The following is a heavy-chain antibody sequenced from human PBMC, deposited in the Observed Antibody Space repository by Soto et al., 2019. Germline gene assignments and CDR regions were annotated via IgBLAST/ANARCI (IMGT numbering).Heavy chain of an antibody. CDR1: GYTFATST. Sequence: QLQLVQSGPEAKKPGASVKVSCKASGYTFATSTMSWLRQAPGQGPEWTGWIKADSGNTNYAQKLQGRFTKTTDTSTSPAYMERRSLTTDDTAIYYCAIADYGDDDDWGQGTLVTVSS. CDR3: AIADYGDDDD. V-gene: IGHV1-18*01. D-gene: IGHD4-17*01. J-gene: IGHJ4*02. CDR2: IKADSGNT.